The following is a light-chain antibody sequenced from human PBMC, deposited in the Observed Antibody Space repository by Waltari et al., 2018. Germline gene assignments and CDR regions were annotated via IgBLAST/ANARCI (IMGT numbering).Light chain of an antibody. V-gene: IGLV4-69*01. CDR2: VNSDGTH. J-gene: IGLJ3*02. CDR3: QTGGHGTWV. CDR1: SGHSSNI. Sequence: QLVLTQSPSASASLGASIKLTCTLSSGHSSNIIAWLQQQPERGPRYLMKVNSDGTHSKGDDIPVRCSGSSSGAGRYLTISSLQSEDEADYYCQTGGHGTWVFGGGTKVTVL.